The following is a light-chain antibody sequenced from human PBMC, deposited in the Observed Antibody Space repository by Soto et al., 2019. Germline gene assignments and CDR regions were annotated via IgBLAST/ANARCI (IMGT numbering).Light chain of an antibody. CDR3: ASWDTSLTVAI. V-gene: IGLV1-51*01. CDR2: DND. CDR1: TSNVGTKH. Sequence: QSVLTQPPSVSAAPGQKVTISCSGSTSNVGTKHVSWYQQFPGTVPKVLIYDNDKRRSGIPDRFPGSRSGTTATLAITGLQSGDEADYYCASWDTSLTVAIFGGGTKLTVL. J-gene: IGLJ2*01.